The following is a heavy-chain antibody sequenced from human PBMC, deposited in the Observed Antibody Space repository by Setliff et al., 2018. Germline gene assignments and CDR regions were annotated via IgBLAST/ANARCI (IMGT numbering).Heavy chain of an antibody. CDR1: GGTFSSYA. D-gene: IGHD3-22*01. J-gene: IGHJ4*02. V-gene: IGHV1-69*05. CDR3: ARDSRTYYYDTTGPHFDY. Sequence: SVKVSCKASGGTFSSYAISWVRQAPGQGLEWMGGIIXXXXXXXXXXXXXXXXXXTTXXXXNTAYMELSSLRSEDTAVYYCARDSRTYYYDTTGPHFDYWGQGTLVTVSS. CDR2: IIXXXXXX.